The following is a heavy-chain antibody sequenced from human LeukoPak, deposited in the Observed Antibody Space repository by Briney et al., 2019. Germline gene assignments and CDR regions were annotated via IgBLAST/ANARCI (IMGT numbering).Heavy chain of an antibody. CDR1: GFTVSSHY. CDR2: IYSGGST. CDR3: ARALLWFGELFDYRMDV. V-gene: IGHV3-53*01. D-gene: IGHD3-10*01. J-gene: IGHJ6*04. Sequence: GGSLRLSCETSGFTVSSHYMSCVRQAPGKGLEWVSVIYSGGSTYYADYVKGRFTISRDNSKNTLYLQMNSLRAEDTAVYYCARALLWFGELFDYRMDVWGKGTTVTVSS.